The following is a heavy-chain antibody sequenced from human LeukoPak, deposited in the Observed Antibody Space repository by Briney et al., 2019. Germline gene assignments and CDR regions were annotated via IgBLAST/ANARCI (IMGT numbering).Heavy chain of an antibody. J-gene: IGHJ4*02. Sequence: PGGSLRLSCAASGFTFSNHAMSWVRQAPGKGLEWVSFIDVSGSATLYADSVKGRFTMSRDNFRNTVSLLLSSLRADDTAVYYCAIEWFIGTSLHYVYWGQGTMVTVSS. CDR2: IDVSGSAT. CDR1: GFTFSNHA. V-gene: IGHV3-23*01. D-gene: IGHD1-26*01. CDR3: AIEWFIGTSLHYVY.